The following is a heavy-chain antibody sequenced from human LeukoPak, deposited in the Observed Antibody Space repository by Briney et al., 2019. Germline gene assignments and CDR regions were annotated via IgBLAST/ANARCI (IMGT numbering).Heavy chain of an antibody. D-gene: IGHD1-26*01. CDR1: GFTFSSYA. V-gene: IGHV3-30-3*01. CDR3: AKPKREHSGSYFDY. J-gene: IGHJ4*02. CDR2: ISYDGSNK. Sequence: HAGGSLRLSCAASGFTFSSYAMHWVRQAPGKGLEWVAVISYDGSNKYYADSVKGRFTISRDNSKNTLYLQVNSLRAEDTAVYYCAKPKREHSGSYFDYWGQGTLVTVSS.